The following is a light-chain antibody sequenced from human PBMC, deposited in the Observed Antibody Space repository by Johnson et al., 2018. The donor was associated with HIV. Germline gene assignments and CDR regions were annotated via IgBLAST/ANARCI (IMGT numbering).Light chain of an antibody. CDR3: GTWDTSLGAQYV. V-gene: IGLV1-51*02. CDR1: SSNIGNNY. J-gene: IGLJ1*01. CDR2: ENN. Sequence: QSVLTQPPSVSAAPGQKVTISCSGSSSNIGNNYVSWYQQLPGTAPKLLIYENNKRPSGTPDRFSGSKSGTSATLGITGLQTGDEADYYCGTWDTSLGAQYVFGSGTKVTVL.